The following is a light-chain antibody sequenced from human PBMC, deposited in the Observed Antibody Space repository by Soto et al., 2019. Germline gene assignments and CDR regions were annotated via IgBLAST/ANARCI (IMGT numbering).Light chain of an antibody. V-gene: IGKV3-15*01. CDR2: GAS. Sequence: EIVMTQSPAPLSVSPGGRATLSCRASQSVSSNLAWYQQKPGQAPRLLIYGASTRATGIPARFSGSGSGTEFTLTISSLQSEDVAVYYCQQYNNWPLTLGGGTKVDIK. CDR1: QSVSSN. CDR3: QQYNNWPLT. J-gene: IGKJ4*01.